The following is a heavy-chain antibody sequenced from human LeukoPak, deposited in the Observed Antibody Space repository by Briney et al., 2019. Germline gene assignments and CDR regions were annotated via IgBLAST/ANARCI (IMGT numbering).Heavy chain of an antibody. J-gene: IGHJ3*02. V-gene: IGHV3-21*01. CDR2: ISSSSSYI. D-gene: IGHD4-23*01. CDR3: ARDSGGKGYDAFDI. Sequence: GGSLRLSCAASGFNFSSYSMNWVRQAPGKGLEWVSSISSSSSYIYYADSVKGRFTISRDKAKNSLYLQMNSLRAEDTAVYYCARDSGGKGYDAFDIWGQGTMVTVSS. CDR1: GFNFSSYS.